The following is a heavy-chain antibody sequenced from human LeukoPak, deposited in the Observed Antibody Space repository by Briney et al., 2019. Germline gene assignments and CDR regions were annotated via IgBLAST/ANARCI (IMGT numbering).Heavy chain of an antibody. CDR2: IGTAGDT. V-gene: IGHV3-13*01. D-gene: IGHD3-9*01. CDR1: GFTFSSYD. CDR3: ARGHHDYFFDH. Sequence: GGSLRLSCAASGFTFSSYDMHWVRQATGKGLEWVSAIGTAGDTYYPGSVKGRFTISRENAKNSLYLQMNSLRAGDTAVYYCARGHHDYFFDHWGQGTLVTVSS. J-gene: IGHJ4*02.